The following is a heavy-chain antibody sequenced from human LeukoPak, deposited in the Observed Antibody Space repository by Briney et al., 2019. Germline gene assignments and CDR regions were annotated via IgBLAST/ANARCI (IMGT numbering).Heavy chain of an antibody. J-gene: IGHJ6*02. CDR3: ARSGYCSSTSCYTGHYYYGMDV. CDR2: ISAYNGNT. CDR1: GYTFTSYG. V-gene: IGHV1-18*01. Sequence: ASVKVSCKASGYTFTSYGISWVRQAPGQGLEWMGWISAYNGNTNYAQKLQGRVTMTTDTSTSTAYMELRSLRSDDTAVYYCARSGYCSSTSCYTGHYYYGMDVWGQGTTVTVSS. D-gene: IGHD2-2*02.